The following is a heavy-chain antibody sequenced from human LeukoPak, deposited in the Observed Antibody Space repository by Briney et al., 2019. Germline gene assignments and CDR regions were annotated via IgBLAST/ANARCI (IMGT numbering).Heavy chain of an antibody. CDR3: ARDNSVEDTAWWFDP. CDR1: GYTFTGYY. CDR2: INPSGGST. V-gene: IGHV1-46*01. D-gene: IGHD4-23*01. J-gene: IGHJ5*02. Sequence: ASVKVSCKASGYTFTGYYMHWVRQAPGQGLEWMGIINPSGGSTSYAQKFQGRVTMTRDMSTSTAYMELSSLRSEDTAVYYCARDNSVEDTAWWFDPWGQRTLVTVSS.